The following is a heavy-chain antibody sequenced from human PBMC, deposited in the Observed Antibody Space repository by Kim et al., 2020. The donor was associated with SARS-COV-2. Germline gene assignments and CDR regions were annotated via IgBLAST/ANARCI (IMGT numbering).Heavy chain of an antibody. J-gene: IGHJ4*02. V-gene: IGHV3-23*02. CDR1: GFTFTGYA. CDR2: IDASDGPT. D-gene: IGHD3-3*01. Sequence: GGSLRLSCTTSGFTFTGYAMSWVRQAPGKGLEWVSSIDASDGPTYYVDSVKGLITISRDTSKNTLFLQKSSLGADTTADYYCMKWGWEWLWGHWSQGIRV. CDR3: MKWGWEWLWGH.